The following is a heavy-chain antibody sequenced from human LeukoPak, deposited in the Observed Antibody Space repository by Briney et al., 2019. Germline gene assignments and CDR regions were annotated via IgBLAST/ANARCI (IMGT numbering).Heavy chain of an antibody. CDR3: AREIAARALGYYYYYMDV. D-gene: IGHD6-6*01. J-gene: IGHJ6*03. V-gene: IGHV3-33*08. Sequence: GGSLRLSCAASGFTFSSYWMSWVRQAPGKGLEWVAVIWYDGSNKYYADSVKGRFTISRDNSKNTLYLQMNSLRAEDTAVYYCAREIAARALGYYYYYMDVWGKGTTVTVSS. CDR1: GFTFSSYW. CDR2: IWYDGSNK.